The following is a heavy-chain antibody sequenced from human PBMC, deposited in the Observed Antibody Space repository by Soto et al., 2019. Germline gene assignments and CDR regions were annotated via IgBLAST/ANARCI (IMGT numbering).Heavy chain of an antibody. CDR1: GGSISTSSYH. Sequence: SETLSLTCTVAGGSISTSSYHWAWIRQPPGKGLEWIASIYYSGSTYYNPSLKSRATISVDTSKNQFSLKLTSVTAADTAVYYCAREYESSPTDWGQGTLVTVSS. V-gene: IGHV4-39*02. J-gene: IGHJ4*02. D-gene: IGHD6-13*01. CDR2: IYYSGST. CDR3: AREYESSPTD.